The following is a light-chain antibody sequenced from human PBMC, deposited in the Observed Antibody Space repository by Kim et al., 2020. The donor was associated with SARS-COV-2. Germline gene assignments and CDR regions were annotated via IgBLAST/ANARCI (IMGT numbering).Light chain of an antibody. V-gene: IGLV2-14*03. J-gene: IGLJ1*01. CDR2: DVS. CDR3: SSYRSSSTLYV. CDR1: SSDIGGDKY. Sequence: QSITISCIGTSSDIGGDKYVSWYQQHPGKAPKLMIYDVSNRPSWVSNRFTGSKSGNTASLTISGLQAEDEADYYCSSYRSSSTLYVFGSGTKVTVL.